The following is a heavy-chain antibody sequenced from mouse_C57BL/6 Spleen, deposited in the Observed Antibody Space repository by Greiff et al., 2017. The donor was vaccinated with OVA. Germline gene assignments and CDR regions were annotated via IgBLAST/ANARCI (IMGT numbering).Heavy chain of an antibody. D-gene: IGHD2-12*01. CDR2: ISPGSGSP. J-gene: IGHJ1*03. CDR3: ARPDGNDGYVDV. V-gene: IGHV1-55*01. Sequence: QVQLQQSGAELVKPGASVTMSCKASGYTFTSYWIPWVKQRPGQGLEWIGDISPGSGSPNYNEKFKSKATLTVDTSSSTAYMQLSSLTSEDSAVYDGARPDGNDGYVDVWGTGTTVTVSS. CDR1: GYTFTSYW.